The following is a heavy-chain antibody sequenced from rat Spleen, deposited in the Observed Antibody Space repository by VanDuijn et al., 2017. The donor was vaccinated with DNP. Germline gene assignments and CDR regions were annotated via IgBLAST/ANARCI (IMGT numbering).Heavy chain of an antibody. CDR2: ISYDGSRT. J-gene: IGHJ4*01. V-gene: IGHV5-7*01. Sequence: EVQLVESGGGLVQPGRSMKLSCAASGFTFSDYAMAWVRQAPKKGLEWVATISYDGSRTYYRDSVKGRFTISRDNAKNTLYLQINSLRSEDTATYYCARATYYYSSWAMDAWGQGTSVTVSS. CDR1: GFTFSDYA. D-gene: IGHD1-2*01. CDR3: ARATYYYSSWAMDA.